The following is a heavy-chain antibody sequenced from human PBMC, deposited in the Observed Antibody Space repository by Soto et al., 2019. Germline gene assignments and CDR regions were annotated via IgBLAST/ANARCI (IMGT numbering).Heavy chain of an antibody. J-gene: IGHJ6*01. Sequence: QVQLVQSGPEVKKPGSSMKVSCKASGGAFSSFSSYVIGWVRQAPGQGLEWMGGIIPVFGTANYAQSFQGRITITADESTSTAYMELSSLTSEDTAVYYCAKCPYGDFLPGSYYYGLDVWGQGTTVTVSS. CDR2: IIPVFGTA. CDR1: GGAFSSFSSYV. D-gene: IGHD4-17*01. CDR3: AKCPYGDFLPGSYYYGLDV. V-gene: IGHV1-69*01.